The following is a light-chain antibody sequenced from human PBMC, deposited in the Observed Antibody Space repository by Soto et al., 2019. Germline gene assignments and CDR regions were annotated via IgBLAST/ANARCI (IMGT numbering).Light chain of an antibody. V-gene: IGKV3-20*01. J-gene: IGKJ1*01. CDR1: QSLSSRY. CDR3: QQYSSSPRT. CDR2: GAS. Sequence: EIVLTQSPGTLSLSPGDRATLSCRASQSLSSRYLAWYRQKPGQAPRLLIYGASNRATGIPDRFSGSGSGTDFTLTISRLEPDDFAVYYCQQYSSSPRTFGQGTKVEIK.